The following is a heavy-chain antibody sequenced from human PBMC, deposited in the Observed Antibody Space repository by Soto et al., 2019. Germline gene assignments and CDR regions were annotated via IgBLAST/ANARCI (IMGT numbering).Heavy chain of an antibody. CDR1: GGSITSSY. V-gene: IGHV4-59*01. CDR3: AHYPEEPPYYYYGMDV. Sequence: PSETLSLTCTVSGGSITSSYWSWIRRPPGKGLEWIAYIYDTGISGYTPSTSYNPSLKSRVTMSVDTSKSQFSLKLTNMDPVDTATYYCAHYPEEPPYYYYGMDVWGQGTTVTVSS. D-gene: IGHD1-1*01. CDR2: IYDTGISGYTPST. J-gene: IGHJ6*02.